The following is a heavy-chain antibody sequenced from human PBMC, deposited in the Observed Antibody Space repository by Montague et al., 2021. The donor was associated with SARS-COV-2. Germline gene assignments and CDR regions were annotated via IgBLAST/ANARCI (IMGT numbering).Heavy chain of an antibody. CDR1: GFSLSTSGMC. Sequence: PALVKPTQTLTLTCTFSGFSLSTSGMCVSWIRQPPGKALEWLARIDWDDDKYYSTSLKTRLTTSKDTSKNQVVLTMTNMDPVDTATYYCARIRYDILTGYQTLFDYWGQGTLVTVSS. V-gene: IGHV2-70*11. D-gene: IGHD3-9*01. CDR2: IDWDDDK. J-gene: IGHJ4*02. CDR3: ARIRYDILTGYQTLFDY.